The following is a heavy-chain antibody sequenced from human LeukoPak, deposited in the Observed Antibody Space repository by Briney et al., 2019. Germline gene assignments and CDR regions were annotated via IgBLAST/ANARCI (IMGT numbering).Heavy chain of an antibody. J-gene: IGHJ4*02. D-gene: IGHD3-10*01. CDR1: GFTFSSYS. CDR2: ISSSSSYI. V-gene: IGHV3-21*01. CDR3: ARNYYGSGSYYY. Sequence: PGGSLRLSRAASGFTFSSYSMNWVRQAPGKGLEWVSSISSSSSYIYYADSVKGRFTISRDNAKNSLYLQMNSLRAEDTAVYYCARNYYGSGSYYYWGQGTLVTVSS.